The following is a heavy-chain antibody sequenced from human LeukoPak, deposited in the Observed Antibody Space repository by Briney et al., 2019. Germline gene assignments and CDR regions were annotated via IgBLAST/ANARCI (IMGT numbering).Heavy chain of an antibody. V-gene: IGHV3-30-3*01. J-gene: IGHJ6*02. Sequence: GGSLRLSCAASGFTFSSYAMHWVRQAPGKGLEWVAVISYDGSNKYYADSVKGRFTISRDNSKNTLYLQMNSLRAEDTAVYYCARGSRRTHYYYYGMDVWAKGPRSPSP. CDR1: GFTFSSYA. CDR3: ARGSRRTHYYYYGMDV. CDR2: ISYDGSNK.